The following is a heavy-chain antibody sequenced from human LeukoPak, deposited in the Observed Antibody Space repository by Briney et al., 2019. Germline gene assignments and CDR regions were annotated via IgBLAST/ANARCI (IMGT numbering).Heavy chain of an antibody. Sequence: SVKVSCKASGGSFTNYAVSWLRQAPGHGLEWMGAIVPMFTTSDYAQKFRDRVTITADESASTVYMDLRRLTYEDTAIYYCARVKESAPVAAAIPYFFDRWGQGTLVTVSS. D-gene: IGHD2-2*01. CDR1: GGSFTNYA. CDR3: ARVKESAPVAAAIPYFFDR. CDR2: IVPMFTTS. J-gene: IGHJ4*02. V-gene: IGHV1-69*13.